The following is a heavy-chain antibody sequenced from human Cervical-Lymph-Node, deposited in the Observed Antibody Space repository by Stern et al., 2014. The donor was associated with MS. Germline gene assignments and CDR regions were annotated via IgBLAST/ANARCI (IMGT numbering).Heavy chain of an antibody. CDR1: GGTFSRYA. Sequence: QMQLVQSGAEVKKPGSSVKVSCKASGGTFSRYAISWVRQAPGQGLEWMGGISPIFGTVNYAQQFQGRVTITADKSTSTASMELSSLRSEDTAVYYCARDSGTDTYYYYYGMDVWGQGTTVTVSS. CDR3: ARDSGTDTYYYYYGMDV. V-gene: IGHV1-69*06. J-gene: IGHJ6*02. D-gene: IGHD1-1*01. CDR2: ISPIFGTV.